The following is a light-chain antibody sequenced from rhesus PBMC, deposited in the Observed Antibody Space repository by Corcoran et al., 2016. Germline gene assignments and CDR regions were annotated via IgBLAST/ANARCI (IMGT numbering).Light chain of an antibody. CDR3: LQHNSNPPT. J-gene: IGKJ1*01. Sequence: DIQMTQSPSSLSASAGDTVTITCRASKDISTYLNWYQQKPGKAPKRLIFAASSLKSGDPSRFSGSGSGAEFTLTISRLQPEDFATYYCLQHNSNPPTFGQGTKVEIK. CDR1: KDISTY. CDR2: AAS. V-gene: IGKV1-43*01.